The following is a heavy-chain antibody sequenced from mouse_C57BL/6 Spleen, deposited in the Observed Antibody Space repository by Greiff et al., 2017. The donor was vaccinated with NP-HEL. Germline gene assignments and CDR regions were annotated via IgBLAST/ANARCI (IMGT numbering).Heavy chain of an antibody. Sequence: EVQLVESEGGLVQPGSSMKLSCTASGFTFSDYYMAWVRQVPEKGLEWVANINYDGSSTYYLDSLKSRFIISRDNAKNILYLQMSSLKSEDTATYYCVSYGSSRYWCFDVWGTGTTVTVSS. J-gene: IGHJ1*03. D-gene: IGHD1-1*01. V-gene: IGHV5-16*01. CDR3: VSYGSSRYWCFDV. CDR2: INYDGSST. CDR1: GFTFSDYY.